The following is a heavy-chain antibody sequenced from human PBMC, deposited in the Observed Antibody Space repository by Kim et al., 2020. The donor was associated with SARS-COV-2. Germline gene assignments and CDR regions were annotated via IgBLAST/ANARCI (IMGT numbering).Heavy chain of an antibody. J-gene: IGHJ4*02. V-gene: IGHV3-7*01. D-gene: IGHD6-6*01. CDR1: GLTFSSYW. CDR2: IKQDGSER. Sequence: GGSLRLSCAASGLTFSSYWMSWVRQAPGKGLEWVANIKQDGSERYYVDSVKGRFTISRDNAKNSLYLQMHSLRAEDTAVYYCATISSPGDYWGQGTLVTVSS. CDR3: ATISSPGDY.